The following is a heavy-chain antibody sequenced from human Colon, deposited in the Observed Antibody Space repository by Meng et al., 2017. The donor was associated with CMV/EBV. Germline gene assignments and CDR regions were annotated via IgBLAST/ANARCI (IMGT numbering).Heavy chain of an antibody. J-gene: IGHJ4*02. CDR3: AKFAGWGSGFYYFDS. CDR2: TSGDGSHT. Sequence: GGSLRLSCAASGFGFRTFAMGWVRQAPGKGLEWVSTTSGDGSHTYYAVSVKGRFTISRDNSKNSVDLHLSSLRADDTGVYYCAKFAGWGSGFYYFDSWGQGTLVTVSS. D-gene: IGHD6-19*01. V-gene: IGHV3-23*01. CDR1: GFGFRTFA.